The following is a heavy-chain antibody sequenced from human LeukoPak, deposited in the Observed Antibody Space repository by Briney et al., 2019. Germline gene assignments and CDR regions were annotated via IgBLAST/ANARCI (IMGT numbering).Heavy chain of an antibody. Sequence: PSETLSLTCAVYGGSFSGYYWSWIRQPPGKGLEWIGEINHSGSTNYNPSLKSRVTISVDTSKNQFSLKLSSVTAADTAVYYCARAPIVGATGRFDYWGQGTLVTVSS. D-gene: IGHD1-26*01. CDR3: ARAPIVGATGRFDY. CDR2: INHSGST. CDR1: GGSFSGYY. J-gene: IGHJ4*02. V-gene: IGHV4-34*01.